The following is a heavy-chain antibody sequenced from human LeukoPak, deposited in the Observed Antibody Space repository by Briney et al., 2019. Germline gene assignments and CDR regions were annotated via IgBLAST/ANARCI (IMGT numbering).Heavy chain of an antibody. Sequence: GASVKVSCKASGGTFSSYAISWVRQAPGQGLEWMGGIIPIFGTANYAQKFQGRVTITADESTSTAYMELSSLRSEDTAVYYCARDFYSYDSSGYYCYFDYWGQGTLVTVSS. CDR1: GGTFSSYA. J-gene: IGHJ4*02. D-gene: IGHD3-22*01. CDR3: ARDFYSYDSSGYYCYFDY. CDR2: IIPIFGTA. V-gene: IGHV1-69*13.